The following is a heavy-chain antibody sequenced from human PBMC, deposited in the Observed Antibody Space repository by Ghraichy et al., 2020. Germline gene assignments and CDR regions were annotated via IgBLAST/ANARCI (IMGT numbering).Heavy chain of an antibody. CDR3: ASLLAAAGLPRAFDI. CDR2: IYYSGST. D-gene: IGHD6-13*01. J-gene: IGHJ3*02. Sequence: SETLSLTCTVSGGSISSSSYYWGWIRQPPGKGLEWIGSIYYSGSTYYNPSLKSRVTISVDTSKNQFSLKLSSVTAADTAVYYCASLLAAAGLPRAFDIWGQGTMVTVSS. CDR1: GGSISSSSYY. V-gene: IGHV4-39*01.